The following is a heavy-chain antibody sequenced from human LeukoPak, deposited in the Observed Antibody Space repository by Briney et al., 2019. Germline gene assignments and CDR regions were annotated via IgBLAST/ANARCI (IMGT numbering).Heavy chain of an antibody. D-gene: IGHD3-22*01. Sequence: GGSLRLSCAASGFTFSSYSMNWVRQAPGKGLEWVGRIKRKSDGGTTDYAAPVKGRFTISRDDSKNTLYLQMNSLKTEDTAVYYCTTYDSSGYFYFDYWGQGTLVTVSS. CDR3: TTYDSSGYFYFDY. CDR2: IKRKSDGGTT. V-gene: IGHV3-15*01. J-gene: IGHJ4*02. CDR1: GFTFSSYS.